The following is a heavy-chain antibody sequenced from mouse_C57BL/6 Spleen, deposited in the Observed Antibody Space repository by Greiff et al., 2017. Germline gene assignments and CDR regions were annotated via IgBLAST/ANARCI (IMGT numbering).Heavy chain of an antibody. CDR2: IYPRSGNT. CDR3: ATYGHGAMDY. D-gene: IGHD2-2*01. V-gene: IGHV1-81*01. Sequence: VHLVESGAELARPGASVKLSCKASGYTFTSYGISWVKQRTGQGLEWIGEIYPRSGNTYYNEKFKGKATLTADKSSSTAYMELRSLTSEDSAVYFCATYGHGAMDYWGQGTSVTVSS. CDR1: GYTFTSYG. J-gene: IGHJ4*01.